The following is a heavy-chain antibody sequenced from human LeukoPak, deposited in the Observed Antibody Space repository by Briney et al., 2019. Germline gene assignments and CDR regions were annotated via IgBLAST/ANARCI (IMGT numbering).Heavy chain of an antibody. Sequence: ASVTVTCKASGYTFTDYFLHWVRQAPGQGLAWMGYISPNSGGTIYAQNLQGRVTMTRDTSINTAYMELGRLRADDTAVYYCARIEGASSSWYDWGQGTLVTVSS. CDR2: ISPNSGGT. CDR3: ARIEGASSSWYD. D-gene: IGHD6-13*01. J-gene: IGHJ4*02. CDR1: GYTFTDYF. V-gene: IGHV1-2*02.